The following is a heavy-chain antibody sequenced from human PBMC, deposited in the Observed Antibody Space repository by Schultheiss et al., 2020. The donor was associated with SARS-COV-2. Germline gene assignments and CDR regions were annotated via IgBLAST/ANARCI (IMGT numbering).Heavy chain of an antibody. Sequence: GGSLRLSCAASGFTFSSYAMHWVRQSPGKGLEWVAVISYDESNKYYADSVKGRFTISRDNSKNTLYLQMNGLTDDDTAVYYCAKRSTGFHFDFWGQGTLVTVSS. V-gene: IGHV3-30*07. D-gene: IGHD2-15*01. CDR2: ISYDESNK. CDR3: AKRSTGFHFDF. J-gene: IGHJ4*02. CDR1: GFTFSSYA.